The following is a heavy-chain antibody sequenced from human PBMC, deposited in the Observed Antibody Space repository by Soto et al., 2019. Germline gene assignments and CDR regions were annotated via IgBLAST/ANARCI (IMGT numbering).Heavy chain of an antibody. J-gene: IGHJ5*02. CDR1: GGSISSYY. CDR2: IYYSGST. D-gene: IGHD6-13*01. V-gene: IGHV4-59*01. CDR3: AVTPGIAYFFDP. Sequence: SETLSLTCTVSGGSISSYYWSWIRQPPGKGLEWIGYIYYSGSTNYNPSLKSRVTISVGTSKNQFSLKLSSVTAADTAVYYCAVTPGIAYFFDPWGQGTLVTVSS.